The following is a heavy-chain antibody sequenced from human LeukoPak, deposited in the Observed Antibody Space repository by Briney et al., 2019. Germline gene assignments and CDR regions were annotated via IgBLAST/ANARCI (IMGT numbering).Heavy chain of an antibody. CDR1: GFTFSDYY. CDR3: ARVDCSSTSCLYYFDY. J-gene: IGHJ4*02. D-gene: IGHD2-2*01. CDR2: ISSSSSYT. V-gene: IGHV3-11*05. Sequence: GGSLRLSCAASGFTFSDYYMSWIRQAPGKGLEWVSYISSSSSYTNYADSVKGRFTISRDNAKNSLYLQMNSLRAEDTAVYYCARVDCSSTSCLYYFDYWGQGTLVTVSS.